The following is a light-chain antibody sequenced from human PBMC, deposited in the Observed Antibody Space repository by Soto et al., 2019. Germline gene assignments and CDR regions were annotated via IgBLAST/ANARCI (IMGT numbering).Light chain of an antibody. Sequence: QSVLTQPASVSGSPGQSITISCTGTSSDVGNYNLVSWYQQHPGKAPKLMIYEGNKRPSGVSNRFSASKSGNTASLTISGLQAEDEADYYCRSFAASSTHVLIGGGTKLTVL. CDR1: SSDVGNYNL. CDR2: EGN. V-gene: IGLV2-23*01. J-gene: IGLJ2*01. CDR3: RSFAASSTHVL.